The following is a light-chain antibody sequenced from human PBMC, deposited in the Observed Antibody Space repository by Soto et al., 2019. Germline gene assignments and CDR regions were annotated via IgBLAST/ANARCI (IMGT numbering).Light chain of an antibody. V-gene: IGLV2-14*01. Sequence: QSALTQPPSASGSPGQSVTISCTGTSSDVGGYNYVSWYQQHPGKAPKLIIYEVSTRPSGVSNRFSGSKSGNTASLTISGLQAEDEADYYCCSYTSSSTLVVFGGGTKLTVL. CDR1: SSDVGGYNY. CDR2: EVS. J-gene: IGLJ2*01. CDR3: CSYTSSSTLVV.